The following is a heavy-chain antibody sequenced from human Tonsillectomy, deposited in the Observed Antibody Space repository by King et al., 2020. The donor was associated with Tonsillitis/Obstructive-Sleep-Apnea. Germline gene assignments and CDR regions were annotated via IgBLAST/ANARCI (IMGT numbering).Heavy chain of an antibody. Sequence: VQLQQWGAGLLKPSETLSLPCAVYGGSFSGYYWSWIRQPPGKGLEWIGEINHSGSTNYNPSLKSRVTISVDTSKNQFSLKLSSVTAADTAVYYCAGGSTVTTNYYYYYYMDVWGKGTTVTVSS. V-gene: IGHV4-34*01. CDR3: AGGSTVTTNYYYYYYMDV. J-gene: IGHJ6*03. CDR2: INHSGST. D-gene: IGHD4-11*01. CDR1: GGSFSGYY.